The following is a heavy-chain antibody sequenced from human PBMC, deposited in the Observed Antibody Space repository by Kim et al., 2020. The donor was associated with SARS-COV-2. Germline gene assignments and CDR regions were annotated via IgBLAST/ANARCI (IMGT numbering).Heavy chain of an antibody. CDR2: ISGSGGSR. Sequence: GGSLRLSCEASGFTFSSYVMSWVRQAPGKGLEWVSGISGSGGSRHYADSVVGRFTISRDKSKNTLYLQMNSLRAEDTAVYYCAKPLGDEYSSGWYYFDYWGQGTLVTVSS. J-gene: IGHJ4*02. CDR3: AKPLGDEYSSGWYYFDY. V-gene: IGHV3-23*01. CDR1: GFTFSSYV. D-gene: IGHD6-19*01.